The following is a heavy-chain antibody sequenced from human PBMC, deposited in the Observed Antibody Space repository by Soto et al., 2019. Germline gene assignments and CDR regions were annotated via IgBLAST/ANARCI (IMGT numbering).Heavy chain of an antibody. CDR3: AHRPSIMGPYDY. CDR1: GFSLSTSGVS. D-gene: IGHD1-26*01. J-gene: IGHJ4*02. Sequence: QITLKESGPTLVKPTQTLTLTCTFSGFSLSTSGVSVGWIRQPPGKALEWLALIYWDADKRYSPSLKSRLTITKDTSKNHVVLTMTNMDPVDTATYYCAHRPSIMGPYDYWGQGTLVTVSS. V-gene: IGHV2-5*02. CDR2: IYWDADK.